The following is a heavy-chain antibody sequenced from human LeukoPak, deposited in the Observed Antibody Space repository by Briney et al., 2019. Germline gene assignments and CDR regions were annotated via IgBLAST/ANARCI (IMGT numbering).Heavy chain of an antibody. CDR1: GFTFSSYS. Sequence: GGSLILSCAASGFTFSSYSMNWVRQAPGKGLGLVSTTTVNGGSTNYADSVKGRFTISRDNSKNTLYLQMNSLRAEDTAVYYCAKGYGWEASYYYYYMGVWGKGTTVTISS. CDR3: AKGYGWEASYYYYYMGV. J-gene: IGHJ6*03. D-gene: IGHD1-26*01. CDR2: TTVNGGST. V-gene: IGHV3-23*01.